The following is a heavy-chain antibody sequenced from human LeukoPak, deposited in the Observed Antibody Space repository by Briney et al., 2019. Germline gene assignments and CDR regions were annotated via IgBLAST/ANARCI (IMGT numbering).Heavy chain of an antibody. V-gene: IGHV3-30*10. D-gene: IGHD5-12*01. J-gene: IGHJ4*02. CDR3: ARGYSGYDLLGY. CDR1: GFSFSAYA. Sequence: GGSLRLSCAASGFSFSAYAMHWVRQAPGKGPEWVAMISYDGTYKYYTDSVKGRFTISRDDSKNTLSLQMSSLRSEDTARYYCARGYSGYDLLGYWGQGTLVTVSS. CDR2: ISYDGTYK.